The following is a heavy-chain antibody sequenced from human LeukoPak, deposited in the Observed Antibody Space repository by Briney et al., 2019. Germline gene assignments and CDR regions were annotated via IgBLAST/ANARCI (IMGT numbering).Heavy chain of an antibody. V-gene: IGHV3-64*01. CDR2: INSNGGST. J-gene: IGHJ6*02. CDR1: LFTLSSYA. D-gene: IGHD6-19*01. CDR3: ARAAVPYYYYAMDV. Sequence: GGSLRLSRVHSLFTLSSYAIHWVRPAPGKGLEYVSGINSNGGSTYYTNSVKSRFTISRDNSKNTLYLQMGSLRAEDMAVYYCARAAVPYYYYAMDVWGQGTTVTVSS.